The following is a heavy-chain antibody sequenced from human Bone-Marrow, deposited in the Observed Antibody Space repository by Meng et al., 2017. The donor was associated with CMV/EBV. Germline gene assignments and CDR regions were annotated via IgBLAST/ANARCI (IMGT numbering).Heavy chain of an antibody. V-gene: IGHV3-21*01. J-gene: IGHJ6*02. CDR3: ARDLFHSSALAGYYYYNYGMDV. CDR1: GFTFSSYS. CDR2: ISSSSSYI. D-gene: IGHD6-6*01. Sequence: GGSLRLSCAASGFTFSSYSMNWVRQAPGKGLEWVSSISSSSSYIYYADSVKGRFTISRDNAKNTLYLQMNSLRAEDTAVYYCARDLFHSSALAGYYYYNYGMDVWGQGTTVTVSS.